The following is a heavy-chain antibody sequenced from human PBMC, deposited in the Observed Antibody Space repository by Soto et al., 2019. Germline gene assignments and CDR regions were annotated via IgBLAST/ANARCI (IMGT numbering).Heavy chain of an antibody. CDR3: AKDKGYFDWLRDS. CDR1: GFTFSSYA. J-gene: IGHJ4*02. CDR2: ISGSGGST. D-gene: IGHD3-9*01. Sequence: EVQLLESGGGLVQPGGSLRLSCAASGFTFSSYAMSWVRQAPGKGLEWVSAISGSGGSTYYAESVKGRFTISRDNSKNTLYLQMNSLRAEDTAVYYCAKDKGYFDWLRDSWGQGTLVTVSS. V-gene: IGHV3-23*01.